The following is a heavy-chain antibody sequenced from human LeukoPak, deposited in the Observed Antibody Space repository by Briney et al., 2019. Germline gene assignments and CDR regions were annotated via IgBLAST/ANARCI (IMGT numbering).Heavy chain of an antibody. CDR2: VYYSGST. CDR3: ARGNSYYDSSGAFDY. D-gene: IGHD3-22*01. CDR1: GVSVSGYY. Sequence: SETLSLACVVSGVSVSGYYWGWIRQPPGRGLEWIGYVYYSGSTNYNPSLKSRVSMSVDTSKNQFSLKLNSVTAADTAVYYCARGNSYYDSSGAFDYWGQGTLVTVSS. V-gene: IGHV4-59*02. J-gene: IGHJ4*02.